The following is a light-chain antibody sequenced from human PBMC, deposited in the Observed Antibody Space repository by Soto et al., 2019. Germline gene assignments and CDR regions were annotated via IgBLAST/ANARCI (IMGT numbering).Light chain of an antibody. J-gene: IGKJ2*01. CDR2: GTY. CDR1: QSVSRIN. CDR3: QQYYQWPSDP. Sequence: IVLTQSPDTLSFSPGERATVSCRASQSVSRINLAWYQHKPGQAPRLLIYGTYNRATGIPDRFNGSGSGTDLTLTIRSLEPEDFAVYYCQQYYQWPSDPFPQGTKVDIX. V-gene: IGKV3-20*01.